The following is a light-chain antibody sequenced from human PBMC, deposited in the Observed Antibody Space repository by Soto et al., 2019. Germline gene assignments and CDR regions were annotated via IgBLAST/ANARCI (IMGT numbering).Light chain of an antibody. CDR2: QDS. V-gene: IGLV3-1*01. J-gene: IGLJ2*01. Sequence: SYELTQPPSVSVSPGQTASITCSGDKLGDKYACWYQQKQGQSPVLVIYQDSKRPSGIPERFSGSNSGNTATLTISGTQAIDEADYYCQAWDSSTAAVFGGGTKLTVL. CDR3: QAWDSSTAAV. CDR1: KLGDKY.